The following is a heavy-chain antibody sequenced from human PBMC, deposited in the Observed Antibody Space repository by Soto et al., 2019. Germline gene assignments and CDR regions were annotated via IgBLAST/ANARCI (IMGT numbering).Heavy chain of an antibody. CDR3: ARDLACPSSRCYSHNWFDP. V-gene: IGHV4-31*03. D-gene: IGHD2-2*01. J-gene: IGHJ5*02. CDR1: AGYISVGYY. CDR2: IYYSGST. Sequence: SETLCITCILYAGYISVGYYGSWVRQHPGKGLEWIGYIYYSGSTYYNPSLKGRVSISAVSSGHSFPLKLSSVTAADTAVYYCARDLACPSSRCYSHNWFDPWGQGIRVTVSS.